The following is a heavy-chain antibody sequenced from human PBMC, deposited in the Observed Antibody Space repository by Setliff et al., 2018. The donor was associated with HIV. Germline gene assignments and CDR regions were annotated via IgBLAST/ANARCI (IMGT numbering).Heavy chain of an antibody. Sequence: ASVKVSCKSSGYTFTSYYMHWVRQAPGQGLEWMGIINPNGGSTNYAQEFQGRLTMTGDTSTSTVYMELSSLRSEDTAVYYCARDRPLQSVYVMDVWGQGTTVTVSS. CDR1: GYTFTSYY. V-gene: IGHV1-46*01. D-gene: IGHD1-1*01. CDR2: INPNGGST. CDR3: ARDRPLQSVYVMDV. J-gene: IGHJ6*02.